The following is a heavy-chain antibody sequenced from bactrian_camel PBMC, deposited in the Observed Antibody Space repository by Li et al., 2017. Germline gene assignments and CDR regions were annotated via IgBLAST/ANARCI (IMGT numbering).Heavy chain of an antibody. V-gene: IGHV3S54*01. D-gene: IGHD5*01. Sequence: HVQLVESGGGSVQAGGSLRLSCVASGNTVSGNNCLGWFRQAPGKEREGVATIYSGTDTTYYVGSVKGRFTISQDNAKNTVYLQMNSLKPEDTAMYYCTAVISYALSTFGQGTQVTVS. J-gene: IGHJ4*01. CDR2: IYSGTDTT. CDR1: GNTVSGNNC.